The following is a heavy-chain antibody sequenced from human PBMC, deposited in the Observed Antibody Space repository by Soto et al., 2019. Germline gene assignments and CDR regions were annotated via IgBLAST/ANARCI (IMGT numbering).Heavy chain of an antibody. CDR3: GRLEGLATISYYFDY. CDR1: GDSISSGGSY. CDR2: IFYSGSF. V-gene: IGHV4-31*03. Sequence: PSETLSLTCTVSGDSISSGGSYWNWIRQRPGKGLEWMGYIFYSGSFYYTPSLRGRVMMSADTSKNQFYLRLSSVTAADTAVYYCGRLEGLATISYYFDYWGQGALVTVSS. D-gene: IGHD3-9*01. J-gene: IGHJ4*02.